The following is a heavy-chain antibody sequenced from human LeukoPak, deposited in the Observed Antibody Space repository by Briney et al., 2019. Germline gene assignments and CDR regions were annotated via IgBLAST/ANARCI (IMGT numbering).Heavy chain of an antibody. J-gene: IGHJ5*02. V-gene: IGHV1-8*01. D-gene: IGHD2-2*02. CDR3: ARAAVVPAAIGGNWFDP. Sequence: GASVKVSCKASGYTFTSYDINWVRQATGQGLVWMGWMNPNSGNTGYAQKFQGRVTMTRDTSTSTVYMELSSLRSEDTAVYYCARAAVVPAAIGGNWFDPWGQGTLVTVSS. CDR2: MNPNSGNT. CDR1: GYTFTSYD.